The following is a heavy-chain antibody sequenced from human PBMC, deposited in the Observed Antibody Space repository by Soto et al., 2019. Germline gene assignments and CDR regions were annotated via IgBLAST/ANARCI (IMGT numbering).Heavy chain of an antibody. J-gene: IGHJ6*02. CDR2: ISGSGGST. CDR3: ARDMGNYYYYGMDV. V-gene: IGHV3-23*01. Sequence: EVQLLESGGGLVQPGGSLRLSCAASGFTFSSYAMSWVRQAPGKGLEWVSAISGSGGSTYYADSVKGRFTISRDNSKNTLYLQMNSLRAEDTAVYYCARDMGNYYYYGMDVWGQGTTVTVSS. D-gene: IGHD7-27*01. CDR1: GFTFSSYA.